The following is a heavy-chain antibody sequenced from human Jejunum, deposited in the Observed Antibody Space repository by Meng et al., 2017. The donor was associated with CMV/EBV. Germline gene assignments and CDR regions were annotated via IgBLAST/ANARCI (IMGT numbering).Heavy chain of an antibody. CDR2: ISSSSSYI. D-gene: IGHD4-11*01. V-gene: IGHV3-21*01. J-gene: IGHJ6*02. Sequence: GFTFSTYSMNWVRQAPGKGLEWVSSISSSSSYIYYADSVKGRFTISKDNAKNSLYLQMNSLRAEDTAVYYCAKVTTGNYYYYGMDVWGQGTLVTVSS. CDR1: GFTFSTYS. CDR3: AKVTTGNYYYYGMDV.